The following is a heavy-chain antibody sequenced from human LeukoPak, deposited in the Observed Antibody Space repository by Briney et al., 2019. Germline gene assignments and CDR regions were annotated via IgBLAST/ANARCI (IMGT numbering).Heavy chain of an antibody. CDR3: ATLYGDYVYDY. Sequence: GESLKISCKGSGYSFTSYWIGWARQMPGKGLEWMGIIYPGDSETRISPSFQGQVTISADKSISTAYLQWSSLKASDTAMYYCATLYGDYVYDYWGQGTLVTVSS. V-gene: IGHV5-51*01. D-gene: IGHD4-17*01. CDR2: IYPGDSET. CDR1: GYSFTSYW. J-gene: IGHJ4*02.